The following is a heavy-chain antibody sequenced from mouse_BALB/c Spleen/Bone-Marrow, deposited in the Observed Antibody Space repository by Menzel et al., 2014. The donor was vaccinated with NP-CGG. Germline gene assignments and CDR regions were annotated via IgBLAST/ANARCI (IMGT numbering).Heavy chain of an antibody. V-gene: IGHV1S135*01. J-gene: IGHJ3*01. Sequence: VQLKEAGPELVKPGASVKGSCKASGYSFTDYNMYRGKQSHGKSLERIGYIAPYNGDTSYNQKFKDKATLTVDKSSSTAFMHLNSLTSEDSAVYYCARRLTGTWFAYWGQGTLVTVSA. CDR2: IAPYNGDT. CDR1: GYSFTDYN. CDR3: ARRLTGTWFAY. D-gene: IGHD4-1*01.